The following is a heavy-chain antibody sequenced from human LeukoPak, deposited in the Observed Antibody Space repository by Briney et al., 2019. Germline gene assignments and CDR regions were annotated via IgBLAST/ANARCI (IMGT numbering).Heavy chain of an antibody. J-gene: IGHJ4*02. CDR1: GGSISSGGYS. V-gene: IGHV4-30-2*01. CDR3: ARVGPHYYIDY. CDR2: IYHSGST. Sequence: SQTLSLTCGVSGGSISSGGYSWSWIRQPPGKGLEWIGYIYHSGSTYYNPSLKSRVTISVDRSKNQFSLKLSSVAAADTAVYHCARVGPHYYIDYCGQGILVTVSS.